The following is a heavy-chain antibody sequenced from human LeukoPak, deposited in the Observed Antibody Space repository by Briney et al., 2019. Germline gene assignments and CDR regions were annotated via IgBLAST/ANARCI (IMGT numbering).Heavy chain of an antibody. D-gene: IGHD5-24*01. CDR2: IIPIFGTA. V-gene: IGHV1-69*01. CDR1: GGTFSSYA. Sequence: SVKVSCKASGGTFSSYAISWVRQAPGQGLEWMGGIIPIFGTANYAQKFQGRVMITADESTSTAYMELSSLRSEDTAVYYCARAQGWLQFEGHFDYWGQGTLVTVSS. J-gene: IGHJ4*02. CDR3: ARAQGWLQFEGHFDY.